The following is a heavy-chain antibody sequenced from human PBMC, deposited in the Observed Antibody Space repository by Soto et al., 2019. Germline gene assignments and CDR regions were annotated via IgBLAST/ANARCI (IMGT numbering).Heavy chain of an antibody. CDR3: ARVIAAAADFDY. CDR2: TYYRSRWYS. J-gene: IGHJ4*02. V-gene: IGHV6-1*01. CDR1: GDSVSSNSAA. Sequence: SQTLSLTCAIPGDSVSSNSAAWAWIRQSPSRGLEFLGRTYYRSRWYSAYAISVKSRITINPDTSKNQFSLQLNSVTPEDTAVYYCARVIAAAADFDYWGQGTLVTVSS. D-gene: IGHD6-13*01.